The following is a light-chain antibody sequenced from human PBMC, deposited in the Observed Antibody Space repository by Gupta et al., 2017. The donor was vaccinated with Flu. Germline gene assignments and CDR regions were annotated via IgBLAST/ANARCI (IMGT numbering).Light chain of an antibody. Sequence: DIQMTQSPSTLSASVGDRLTITCRASQSIGSWLAWYQQKPGKAPKLLIYKASTVESGVPSRFSGSRSGTEFTLTITSRQPDDFATYYCHHESYSPYNFGQGTKMEIK. V-gene: IGKV1-5*03. CDR3: HHESYSPYN. CDR1: QSIGSW. J-gene: IGKJ2*01. CDR2: KAS.